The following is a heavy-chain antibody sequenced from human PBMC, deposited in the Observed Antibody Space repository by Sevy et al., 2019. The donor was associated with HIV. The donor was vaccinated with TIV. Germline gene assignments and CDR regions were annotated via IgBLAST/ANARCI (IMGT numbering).Heavy chain of an antibody. V-gene: IGHV3-30-3*01. CDR2: ISYDGSNK. Sequence: GGSLRLSCAASAFTFSSYAMHWVRQAPGKGLEWVAVISYDGSNKYYADSVKGRFTISRDNSKNTLYLQMNSLRAEDTAVYYCASRRSISHWGQGTLVTVSS. CDR3: ASRRSISH. D-gene: IGHD3-9*01. CDR1: AFTFSSYA. J-gene: IGHJ4*02.